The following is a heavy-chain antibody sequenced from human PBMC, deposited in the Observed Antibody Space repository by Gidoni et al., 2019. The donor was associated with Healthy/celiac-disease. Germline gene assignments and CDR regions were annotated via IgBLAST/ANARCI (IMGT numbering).Heavy chain of an antibody. D-gene: IGHD4-4*01. CDR3: ARLGISHDYRDYYYGMDV. CDR1: GGSISSYY. V-gene: IGHV4-59*08. J-gene: IGHJ6*02. CDR2: IYYSGST. Sequence: QVQLHESGPGLVKLPETLSHTCTVSGGSISSYYWSWIRQPPGKGLEWIGYIYYSGSTNYNPSLKSRVTISVDTSKNQFSLKLSSVTAADTAVYYCARLGISHDYRDYYYGMDVWGQGTTVTVSS.